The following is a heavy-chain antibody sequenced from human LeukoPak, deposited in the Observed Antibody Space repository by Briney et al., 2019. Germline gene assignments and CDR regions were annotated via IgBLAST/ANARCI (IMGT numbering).Heavy chain of an antibody. D-gene: IGHD6-19*01. CDR3: AKDHRSSGWYGAFDI. CDR1: GFTFSSYA. V-gene: IGHV3-23*01. Sequence: GGSLRLSCAASGFTFSSYAMSWVRQAPGKGLEWVSAISGSGGSTYYADSVKGRFTISRDNSRNTLYLQMNSLRAEDTAVYYCAKDHRSSGWYGAFDIWGQGTMVTVSS. J-gene: IGHJ3*02. CDR2: ISGSGGST.